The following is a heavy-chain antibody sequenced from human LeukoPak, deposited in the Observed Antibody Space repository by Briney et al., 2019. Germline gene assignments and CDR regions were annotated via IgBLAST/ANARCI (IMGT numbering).Heavy chain of an antibody. CDR1: GGSINNYY. Sequence: SETLSLTCTVSGGSINNYYWSWIRQPPGKGLEWIGYIYYSGSTNYNPSLKSRVTISVDTSKNQFSLKLNSVTAADTAVYYCARVPNSGSYQGITFDYWGQGTLVTVSS. CDR3: ARVPNSGSYQGITFDY. J-gene: IGHJ4*02. D-gene: IGHD1-26*01. CDR2: IYYSGST. V-gene: IGHV4-59*12.